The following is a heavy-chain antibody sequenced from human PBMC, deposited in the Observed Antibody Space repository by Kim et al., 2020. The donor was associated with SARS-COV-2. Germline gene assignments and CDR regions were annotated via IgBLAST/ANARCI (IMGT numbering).Heavy chain of an antibody. Sequence: SETLSLTCTVSGGSISSSSYYWGWIRQPPGKGLEWIGSIYYSGSTYYNPSLKSRVTISVDTSKNQFSLKLSSVTAADTAVYYCARQEVIVLMGRNAVGFFDYWGQGTLVTVSS. CDR1: GGSISSSSYY. J-gene: IGHJ4*02. CDR3: ARQEVIVLMGRNAVGFFDY. D-gene: IGHD2-8*01. V-gene: IGHV4-39*01. CDR2: IYYSGST.